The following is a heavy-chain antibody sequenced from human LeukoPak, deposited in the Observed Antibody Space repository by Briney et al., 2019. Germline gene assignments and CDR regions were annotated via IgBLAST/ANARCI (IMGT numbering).Heavy chain of an antibody. CDR1: GFTFNSYW. CDR3: ARAPSQIGGYYPEYFRH. Sequence: GGSLILSCAASGFTFNSYWMHWVRQAPGKGLVWVSRIKSDGSTRYADSVKGRFTISRDNAKNTVSLQMTSLRAEDTGVYYCARAPSQIGGYYPEYFRHWGQGTLVIVSS. J-gene: IGHJ1*01. D-gene: IGHD3-22*01. V-gene: IGHV3-74*01. CDR2: IKSDGST.